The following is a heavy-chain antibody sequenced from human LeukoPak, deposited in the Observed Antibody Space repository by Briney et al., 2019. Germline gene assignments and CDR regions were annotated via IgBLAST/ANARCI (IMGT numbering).Heavy chain of an antibody. Sequence: SETLSLTCAVSDYSIRIGYYWSWIRQPPGKGLEWIGSISYSGTTYYNPSLKSRVTISLGTSNNQFSLKLASVTAADTAVYYCVASSGSYDSSGYYPSWFDPWGQGTLVTVSS. CDR3: VASSGSYDSSGYYPSWFDP. CDR1: DYSIRIGYY. CDR2: ISYSGTT. V-gene: IGHV4-38-2*01. D-gene: IGHD3-22*01. J-gene: IGHJ5*02.